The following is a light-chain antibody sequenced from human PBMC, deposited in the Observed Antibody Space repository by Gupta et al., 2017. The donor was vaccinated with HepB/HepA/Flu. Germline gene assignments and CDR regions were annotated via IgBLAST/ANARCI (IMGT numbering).Light chain of an antibody. CDR3: QQYYNIPPT. J-gene: IGKJ1*01. CDR1: QSVFYSSNNKNY. V-gene: IGKV4-1*01. Sequence: DLVMTQSPDSLAVSLGERATINCKSSQSVFYSSNNKNYLTWYQQKPGQPPKLLIYWASTREFGVPDRCSGSGSGTDFTLTISSLQAEDVAVYYCQQYYNIPPTFGQGTKVEIK. CDR2: WAS.